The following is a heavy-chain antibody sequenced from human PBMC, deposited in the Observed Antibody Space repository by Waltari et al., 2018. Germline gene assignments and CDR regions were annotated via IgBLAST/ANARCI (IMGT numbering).Heavy chain of an antibody. CDR2: ISGSGGFT. D-gene: IGHD3-22*01. J-gene: IGHJ4*02. CDR1: GFTFSDYV. CDR3: AKDWSSGSLFDY. V-gene: IGHV3-23*01. Sequence: EVHLLESGGGLVQPGGSLRLSCAVSGFTFSDYVMGWVRQAPGKGLEWVSTISGSGGFTNYPDSVKGRFTISRDNLKNTLFLQMDSLRVEDTAVYYCAKDWSSGSLFDYWGQGTLVTVSS.